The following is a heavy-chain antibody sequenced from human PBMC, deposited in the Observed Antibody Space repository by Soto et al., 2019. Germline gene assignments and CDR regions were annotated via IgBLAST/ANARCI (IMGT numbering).Heavy chain of an antibody. CDR2: IFASGDNT. D-gene: IGHD5-12*01. V-gene: IGHV3-23*01. CDR1: GVRFSDYA. J-gene: IGHJ3*02. Sequence: EVQVLESGGGLVQPGGSLRLSCAASGVRFSDYAMTWVRQVPGRGLEWVSSIFASGDNTQYADCVKGRFTISRENSRDTLYMQMNSLRVEDRAVYYCARAPNGGYVGAFDIWGQGTMVTVSS. CDR3: ARAPNGGYVGAFDI.